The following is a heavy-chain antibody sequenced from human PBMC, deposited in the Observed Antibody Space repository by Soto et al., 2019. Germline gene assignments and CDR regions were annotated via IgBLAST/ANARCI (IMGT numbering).Heavy chain of an antibody. CDR1: GDSIRNYY. J-gene: IGHJ4*01. CDR2: IFYSGST. D-gene: IGHD5-18*01. CDR3: ARVKRGYSYGSIIDF. V-gene: IGHV4-59*01. Sequence: PSETLSLTCPVSGDSIRNYYWSWIRQPPGKGLEYIGYIFYSGSTTYNPSLKSRVAMSVDTSRNQFALKLRSVTAADTATYYCARVKRGYSYGSIIDFWGRGTLVTVSS.